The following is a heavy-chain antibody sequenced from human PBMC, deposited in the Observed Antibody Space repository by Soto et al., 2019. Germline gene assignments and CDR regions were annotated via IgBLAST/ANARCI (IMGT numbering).Heavy chain of an antibody. V-gene: IGHV3-11*06. CDR2: ISSSSSYT. CDR3: ARELVMVPYIDY. J-gene: IGHJ4*02. D-gene: IGHD3-16*01. Sequence: GGSLRLSCAASGFTFSDYYMSWIRQAPGKGLEWVSYISSSSSYTNYADSVKGRFTISRDNAKNSLYLQMNSLRAEDTAVYYCARELVMVPYIDYWGQGTLVTVST. CDR1: GFTFSDYY.